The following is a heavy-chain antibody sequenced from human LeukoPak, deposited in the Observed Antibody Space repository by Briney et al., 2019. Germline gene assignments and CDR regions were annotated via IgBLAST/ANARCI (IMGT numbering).Heavy chain of an antibody. Sequence: SQTLSLTCTVSGGSISSGGYYWRWIRQHPGKGLEWIANIYYGGRTHYNPSLESRLTMSVDTYRNQLSLKLSSVTAADTAVYFCTRTGGGSCSAGGCFLFYGMDVWGPGTTVTVSS. CDR1: GGSISSGGYY. CDR3: TRTGGGSCSAGGCFLFYGMDV. V-gene: IGHV4-31*03. D-gene: IGHD2-15*01. J-gene: IGHJ6*02. CDR2: IYYGGRT.